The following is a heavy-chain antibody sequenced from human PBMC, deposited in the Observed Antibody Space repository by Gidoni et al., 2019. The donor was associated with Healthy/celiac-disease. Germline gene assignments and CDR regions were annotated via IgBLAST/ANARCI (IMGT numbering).Heavy chain of an antibody. CDR2: IYYSGST. J-gene: IGHJ4*02. CDR1: GGSISSSSDY. Sequence: QLQLQESGPGLVKPSETLSLTCTVSGGSISSSSDYWGWIRQPPGKGLEWIGSIYYSGSTYYNPSLKSRVTISVDTSKNQFSLKLSSVTAADTAVYYCGALTYTGGFDYWGQGTLVTVSS. D-gene: IGHD3-16*01. V-gene: IGHV4-39*01. CDR3: GALTYTGGFDY.